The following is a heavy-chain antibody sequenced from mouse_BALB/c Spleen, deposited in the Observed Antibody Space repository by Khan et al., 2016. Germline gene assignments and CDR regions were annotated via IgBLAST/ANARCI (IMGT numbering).Heavy chain of an antibody. J-gene: IGHJ4*01. CDR2: ILPGSGSV. V-gene: IGHV1-9*01. CDR1: GYTFSTHW. D-gene: IGHD2-3*01. Sequence: VQLQESGAELMKPGASVKISCKATGYTFSTHWIEWVKQRPGHGLEWIGEILPGSGSVTYNEKFKDKATFTAETSSNTAYMQLSSLTSEDSAFYYCAKWLLGAMDYWGQGTSVTVSS. CDR3: AKWLLGAMDY.